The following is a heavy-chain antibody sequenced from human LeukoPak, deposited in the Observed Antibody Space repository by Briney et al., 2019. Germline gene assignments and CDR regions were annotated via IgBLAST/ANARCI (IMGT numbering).Heavy chain of an antibody. Sequence: SETLSLTCAVYGGSFSGYYWSWIRQHPGKGLEWIGYIYYSGSTYCNPSLKSRVTISVDTSKNQFSLKLSSVTAADTAVYYCARERYSSSWEDFGYDYWGQGTLVTVSS. CDR1: GGSFSGYY. CDR3: ARERYSSSWEDFGYDY. CDR2: IYYSGST. V-gene: IGHV4-31*11. D-gene: IGHD6-13*01. J-gene: IGHJ4*02.